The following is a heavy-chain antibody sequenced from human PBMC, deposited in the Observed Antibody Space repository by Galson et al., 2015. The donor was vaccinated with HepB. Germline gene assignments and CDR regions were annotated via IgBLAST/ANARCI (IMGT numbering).Heavy chain of an antibody. J-gene: IGHJ6*02. D-gene: IGHD3-22*01. CDR2: ISVYKGRT. V-gene: IGHV1-18*04. CDR3: GRVLGDTSVYYSGIYYFAMDI. Sequence: SVKVSCKASGYTFTYNGISWGRQAPGQGLEWMGWISVYKGRTTYAQTFQDRVSLTTNTSTSTAYMELSSLRSDDTAVYYCGRVLGDTSVYYSGIYYFAMDIWGQGPTVLVSS. CDR1: GYTFTYNG.